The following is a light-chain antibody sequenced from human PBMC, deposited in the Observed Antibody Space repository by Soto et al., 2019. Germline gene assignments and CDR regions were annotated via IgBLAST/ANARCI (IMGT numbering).Light chain of an antibody. CDR1: QSVSLN. Sequence: ERVMTQSPATLSVSPGERSTLSCKASQSVSLNLAWYQQKPGQAPRLLIYGASTRAPGFPARFSASWSGTEFNLTINSLQSVDSSVYYWQQYNIWPPVTFGGETKVDI. V-gene: IGKV3-15*01. CDR2: GAS. J-gene: IGKJ4*01. CDR3: QQYNIWPPVT.